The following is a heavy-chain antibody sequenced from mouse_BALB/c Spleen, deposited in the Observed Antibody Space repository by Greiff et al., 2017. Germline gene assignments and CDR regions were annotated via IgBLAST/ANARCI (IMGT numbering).Heavy chain of an antibody. J-gene: IGHJ3*01. Sequence: LKQPGSELVRPGASVKLSCKASGYTFTSYWMHWVKQRPGQGLEWIGNIYPGSGSTNYDEKFKSKATLTVDTSSSTAYMQLSSLTSEDSAVYYCTRGGEAWFAYWGQGTLVTVSA. V-gene: IGHV1S22*01. CDR1: GYTFTSYW. CDR2: IYPGSGST. CDR3: TRGGEAWFAY.